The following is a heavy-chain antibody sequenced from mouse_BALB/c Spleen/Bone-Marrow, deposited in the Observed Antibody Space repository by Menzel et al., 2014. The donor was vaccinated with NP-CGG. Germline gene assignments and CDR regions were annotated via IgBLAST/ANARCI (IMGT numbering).Heavy chain of an antibody. J-gene: IGHJ2*01. CDR3: ARRYYDSTSLDF. D-gene: IGHD1-1*01. Sequence: EVQRVESGPGLVEPSQSLSLTCSVTGYSITSGYFWTWIRQFPGNKLEWMGYITYDGINNYNPSLKNRISITRDTSKNQFFPNFNSVTTEDTAAYFCARRYYDSTSLDFWGQGTILTVSS. CDR1: GYSITSGYF. V-gene: IGHV3-6*02. CDR2: ITYDGIN.